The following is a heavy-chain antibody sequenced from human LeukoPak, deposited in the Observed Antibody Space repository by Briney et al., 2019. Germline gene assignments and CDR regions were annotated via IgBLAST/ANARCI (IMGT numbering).Heavy chain of an antibody. D-gene: IGHD3-22*01. CDR1: GGSISSGDYY. V-gene: IGHV4-30-4*01. CDR3: ARDHYDTSGYSNGMDV. Sequence: SETLSLTCTVSGGSISSGDYYWGWLRQPPGQGLEGIGYIYYSGSTYNNPSLRSLVTISVDTSKNQFSLKLSSVTAADTAVYYCARDHYDTSGYSNGMDVWGQGTTVTVSS. J-gene: IGHJ6*02. CDR2: IYYSGST.